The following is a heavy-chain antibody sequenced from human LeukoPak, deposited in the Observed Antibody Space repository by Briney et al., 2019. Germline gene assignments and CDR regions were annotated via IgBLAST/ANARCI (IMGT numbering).Heavy chain of an antibody. CDR2: ISSSGSTI. CDR1: GFTFSDYY. Sequence: GGSLRLSCAASGFTFSDYYMSWIRQAPGKGLEWVSYISSSGSTIYYADSVKGRFTISRDNAKNSLYLQMNSLRAEDTAVYYCAKDLETKYCIDYWGQGALVTVSS. J-gene: IGHJ4*02. D-gene: IGHD2-8*02. V-gene: IGHV3-11*01. CDR3: AKDLETKYCIDY.